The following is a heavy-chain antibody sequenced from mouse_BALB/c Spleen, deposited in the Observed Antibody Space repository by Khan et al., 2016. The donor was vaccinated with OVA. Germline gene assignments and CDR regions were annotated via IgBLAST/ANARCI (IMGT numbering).Heavy chain of an antibody. CDR3: AAAYYRNYFDY. J-gene: IGHJ2*01. V-gene: IGHV1S134*01. D-gene: IGHD2-14*01. CDR1: GFTFTSYG. Sequence: VQLKESGAELGRPGSSVKLSCKTSGFTFTSYGIKWVKQRPGQGLEWIGYIYPGIGYTVYNEKFQGKATLTSDTSSSTAYMQLRSLTSEDSAIYFCAAAYYRNYFDYWGQGTTLTVSS. CDR2: IYPGIGYT.